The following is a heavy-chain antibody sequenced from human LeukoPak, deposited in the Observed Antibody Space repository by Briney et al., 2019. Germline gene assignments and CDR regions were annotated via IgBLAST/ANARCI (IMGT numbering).Heavy chain of an antibody. J-gene: IGHJ4*02. CDR2: ISSSSSTI. Sequence: LSLTCTVSGYSISSGYYWGWIRQPPGKGLEWVSYISSSSSTIYYADSVKGRFTISRDNAKNSLYLQMNSLRAEDTAVYYCARERYGFDYWGQGTLVTVSS. D-gene: IGHD1-1*01. CDR3: ARERYGFDY. CDR1: GYSISSGYY. V-gene: IGHV3-11*04.